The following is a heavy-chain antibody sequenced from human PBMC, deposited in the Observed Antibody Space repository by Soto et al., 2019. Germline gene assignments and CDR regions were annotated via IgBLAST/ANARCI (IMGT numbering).Heavy chain of an antibody. D-gene: IGHD2-15*01. CDR3: AKDRDTVVPYYFDY. CDR2: ISYDGSNK. CDR1: GFTFSSYG. Sequence: GGSLRLSCAASGFTFSSYGMHWVRQAPGKGLEWVAVISYDGSNKYYADSVKGRLTISRDNSKNTLYLQMNSLRAEDTAVYYCAKDRDTVVPYYFDYWGQGTLVTVSS. V-gene: IGHV3-30*18. J-gene: IGHJ4*02.